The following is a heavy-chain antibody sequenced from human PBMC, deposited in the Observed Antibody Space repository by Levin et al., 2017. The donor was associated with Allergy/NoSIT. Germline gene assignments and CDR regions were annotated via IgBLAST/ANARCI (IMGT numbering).Heavy chain of an antibody. V-gene: IGHV3-66*01. CDR1: GFTASATH. Sequence: LSLTCAASGFTASATHMSWVRQAPGEGLEWVSVIYADDTTYYADSVKGRFIISRDNSRNTLYLQMNTLRAEETAVYYCARIWGDYYDSRGLASRGHFDSWGQGSLVIVSS. CDR3: ARIWGDYYDSRGLASRGHFDS. CDR2: IYADDTT. D-gene: IGHD3-22*01. J-gene: IGHJ4*02.